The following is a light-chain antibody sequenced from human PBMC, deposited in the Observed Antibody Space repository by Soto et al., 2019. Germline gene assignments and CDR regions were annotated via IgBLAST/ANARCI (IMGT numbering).Light chain of an antibody. CDR3: QQGYSTPIT. CDR2: KAS. V-gene: IGKV1-5*03. CDR1: QSISSW. J-gene: IGKJ5*01. Sequence: DIQMTQSPSTLSASVGDRVTITCRASQSISSWLAWYQQKPGKAPKLLIYKASSLESGVPSRFSGSGSGTGFALTISSLQPEDFATYYCQQGYSTPITFGQGTRLEIK.